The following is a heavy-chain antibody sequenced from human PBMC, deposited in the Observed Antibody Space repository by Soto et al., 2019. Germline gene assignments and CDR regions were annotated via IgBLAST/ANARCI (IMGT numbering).Heavy chain of an antibody. V-gene: IGHV4-30-4*01. D-gene: IGHD5-12*01. Sequence: PSETLSLTCTVSGGSISSGDYYWSWIRQPPGKGLEWIGYIYYSGSTYYNPSLKSRVTISVDTSKNQFSLKLSSVTAADTAVYYCDRVPGNSGYDYLFDYWGQGPPVPVSS. J-gene: IGHJ4*02. CDR3: DRVPGNSGYDYLFDY. CDR2: IYYSGST. CDR1: GGSISSGDYY.